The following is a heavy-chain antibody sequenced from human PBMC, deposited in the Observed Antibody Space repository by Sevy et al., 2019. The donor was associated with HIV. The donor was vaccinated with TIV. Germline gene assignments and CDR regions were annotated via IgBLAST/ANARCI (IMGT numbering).Heavy chain of an antibody. CDR1: GYTFSDYY. CDR3: ARGMSAYLLANGMDV. CDR2: INPNRGGT. Sequence: ASVKVSCKAYGYTFSDYYMHWVRQAPGQGLEWMGWINPNRGGTNYAHKFQGRVTMTRDTSISTAYMELSSLRSDDTAIYYCARGMSAYLLANGMDVWGQGTTVTVSS. D-gene: IGHD3-3*01. J-gene: IGHJ6*02. V-gene: IGHV1-2*07.